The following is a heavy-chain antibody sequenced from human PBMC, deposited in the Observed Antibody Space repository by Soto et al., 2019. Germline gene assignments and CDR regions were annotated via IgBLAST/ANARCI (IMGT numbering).Heavy chain of an antibody. CDR3: ARVMHSRYGMDV. Sequence: GGSLRLSCAASGFTFSSYAMSWVRQAPGKGLEWVSAISGSGGSTYFADSVKGRFTISRDNSKNTLYLQMNSLRAEDTAVYYCARVMHSRYGMDVWGQGTTVTVSS. J-gene: IGHJ6*02. CDR1: GFTFSSYA. V-gene: IGHV3-23*01. D-gene: IGHD3-16*01. CDR2: ISGSGGST.